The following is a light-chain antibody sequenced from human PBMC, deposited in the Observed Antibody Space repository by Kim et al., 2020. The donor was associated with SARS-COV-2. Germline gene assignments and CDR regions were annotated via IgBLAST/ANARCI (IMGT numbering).Light chain of an antibody. CDR2: KAS. CDR3: QQYNSPWT. J-gene: IGKJ1*01. Sequence: SASVGDRVTITCRASQSLGGWLASYQQRPGKAPKLLIYKASTLESGVPSRFSGSGSGTEFTLTISSLQPDDFATYYCQQYNSPWTFGQGTKVVIK. CDR1: QSLGGW. V-gene: IGKV1-5*03.